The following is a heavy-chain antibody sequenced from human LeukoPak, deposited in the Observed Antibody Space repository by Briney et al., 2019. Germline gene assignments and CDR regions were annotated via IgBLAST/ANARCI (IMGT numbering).Heavy chain of an antibody. V-gene: IGHV4-39*01. J-gene: IGHJ4*02. CDR1: GGSISSSSYY. D-gene: IGHD2-21*01. CDR3: ARHDSDRGVFFDS. CDR2: IYYSGST. Sequence: SETLSLTCTVSGGSISSSSYYWGWIRQPPGKGLEWIGYIYYSGSTYYNPSLKSRVTISVDTSKNQFSLKVSSVTAADTAVYYCARHDSDRGVFFDSWGQGTLVTVSS.